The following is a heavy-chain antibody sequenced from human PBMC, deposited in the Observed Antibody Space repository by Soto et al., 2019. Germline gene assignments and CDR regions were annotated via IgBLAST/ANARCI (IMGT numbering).Heavy chain of an antibody. CDR1: GVTFSSYA. CDR3: ARLVVPAAIPINWFDP. J-gene: IGHJ5*02. CDR2: IIPIFGTA. D-gene: IGHD2-2*01. Sequence: QVQLVQSGAEVKKPGSSVKVSCKASGVTFSSYAISWVRQAPGQGLEWMGGIIPIFGTANYAQKFQGRVTITADESTSTAYMELSSLRSEDTAVYYCARLVVPAAIPINWFDPWGQGTLVTVSS. V-gene: IGHV1-69*01.